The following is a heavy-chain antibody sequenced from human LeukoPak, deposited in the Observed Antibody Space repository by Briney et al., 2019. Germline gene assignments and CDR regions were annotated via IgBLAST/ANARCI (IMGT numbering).Heavy chain of an antibody. D-gene: IGHD2-2*01. J-gene: IGHJ4*02. CDR3: ARSAYCSSTSCYPYYFDY. V-gene: IGHV3-21*01. CDR2: ISSSSSYI. CDR1: GFTFSSYS. Sequence: GGSLRLSCAASGFTFSSYSMNWVRQAPGKGLEWVSSISSSSSYIYYADSVKGRFTISRDNAKNSLYLQTNSLRAEDTAVYYCARSAYCSSTSCYPYYFDYWGQGTLVTVSS.